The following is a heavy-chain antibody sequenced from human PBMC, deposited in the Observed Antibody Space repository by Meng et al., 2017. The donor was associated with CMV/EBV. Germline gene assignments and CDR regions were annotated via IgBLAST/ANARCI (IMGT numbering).Heavy chain of an antibody. Sequence: GGSLRLSCAAFGFTFSDYWMHWVRQAPGKGLVWVSRINNDGGNTVYADSVKGRFTFSRDNAKNTLYLQMNSLRAEDTAVYYCARGLYGPDYWGQGTLVTVSS. CDR3: ARGLYGPDY. V-gene: IGHV3-74*01. CDR2: INNDGGNT. D-gene: IGHD4-17*01. CDR1: GFTFSDYW. J-gene: IGHJ4*02.